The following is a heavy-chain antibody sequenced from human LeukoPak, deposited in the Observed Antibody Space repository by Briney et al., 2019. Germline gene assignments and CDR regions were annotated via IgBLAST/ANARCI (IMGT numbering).Heavy chain of an antibody. J-gene: IGHJ6*03. CDR2: IYTRGST. V-gene: IGHV4-4*07. D-gene: IGHD3-10*01. CDR1: GGSLSSYY. CDR3: ASAHSGYYYYYMDV. Sequence: PSETLSLTCTVSGGSLSSYYWSWIRQPAGKGLEWIGRIYTRGSTNYNPSLKSRVTMSVDTSKNQFSLKLSSVTAADTAVYYCASAHSGYYYYYMDVWGKGTTVTVSS.